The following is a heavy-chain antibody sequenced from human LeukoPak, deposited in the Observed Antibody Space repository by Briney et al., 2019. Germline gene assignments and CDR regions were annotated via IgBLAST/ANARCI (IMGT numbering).Heavy chain of an antibody. CDR2: IRRKSNNYAT. J-gene: IGHJ4*02. Sequence: GGSLRLSCAASGFTLSDSAMHWVRQTSGKGLEWVGRIRRKSNNYATEYAASVRGSFTISRDDSKNKVDLQLNSLKTDDTAIYYCARHRDPDYGDTKIFDFWGLGTLVTVSS. D-gene: IGHD4-17*01. CDR1: GFTLSDSA. CDR3: ARHRDPDYGDTKIFDF. V-gene: IGHV3-73*01.